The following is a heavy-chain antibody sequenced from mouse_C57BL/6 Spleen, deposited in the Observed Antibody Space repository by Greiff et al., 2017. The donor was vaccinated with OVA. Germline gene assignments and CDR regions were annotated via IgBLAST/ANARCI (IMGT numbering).Heavy chain of an antibody. J-gene: IGHJ4*01. CDR2: IYPGNGDT. D-gene: IGHD2-5*01. CDR3: ARSSYYSNYYYAMDY. V-gene: IGHV1-12*01. Sequence: LQESGAELVRPGASVKMSCKASGYTFTSYNMHWVKQTPGQGLEWIGDIYPGNGDTSYNPKFKGKATLTVDKSSSTAYMQLSSLTSEDSAVYFCARSSYYSNYYYAMDYWGQGTSVTVSS. CDR1: GYTFTSYN.